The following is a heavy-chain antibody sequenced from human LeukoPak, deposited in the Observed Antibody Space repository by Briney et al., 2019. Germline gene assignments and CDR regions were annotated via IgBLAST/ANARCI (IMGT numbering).Heavy chain of an antibody. Sequence: SVKVSCKASGGTFSSYAISWVRQAPGQGLEWMGGIIPIFGTANYAQKFQDRVTITADESTSTAYMELSSLRSEDTAVYYCARGLKRIVVVPAPRGYYFDYWGQGTLVTVSS. J-gene: IGHJ4*02. CDR1: GGTFSSYA. CDR3: ARGLKRIVVVPAPRGYYFDY. D-gene: IGHD2-2*01. V-gene: IGHV1-69*13. CDR2: IIPIFGTA.